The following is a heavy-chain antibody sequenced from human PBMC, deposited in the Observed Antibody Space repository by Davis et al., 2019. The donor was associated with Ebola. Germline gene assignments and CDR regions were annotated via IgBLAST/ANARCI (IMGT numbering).Heavy chain of an antibody. CDR1: GGSISSGGYY. Sequence: SETLSLTCTVSGGSISSGGYYWSWIRQHPGKGLEWIGYIYYSWSTYYNPSLKSRVTISVDTSKNQLSLKLSSVHAADTAVYYCAKGELRFLEWLYTQGWFDPWGQGTLVTVSS. CDR2: IYYSWST. D-gene: IGHD3-3*01. V-gene: IGHV4-31*03. CDR3: AKGELRFLEWLYTQGWFDP. J-gene: IGHJ5*02.